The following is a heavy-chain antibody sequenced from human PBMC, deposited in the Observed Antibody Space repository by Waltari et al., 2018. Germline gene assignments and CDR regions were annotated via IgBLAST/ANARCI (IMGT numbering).Heavy chain of an antibody. Sequence: AGGGLGGFATVCYSCDIYRSPALESRFTVSRDTSKNQLSLNLVSVTAADTAVYYCATYIGASVGTAAFDVWGQGTMVTVSS. J-gene: IGHJ3*01. CDR2: VCYSCDI. D-gene: IGHD5-12*01. V-gene: IGHV4-39*01. CDR3: ATYIGASVGTAAFDV.